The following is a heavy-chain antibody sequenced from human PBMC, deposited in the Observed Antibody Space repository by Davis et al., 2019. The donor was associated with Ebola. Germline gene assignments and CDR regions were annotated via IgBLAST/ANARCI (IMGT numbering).Heavy chain of an antibody. CDR2: ISISSSYI. Sequence: GESLKISCASSGFPFSIYCMNWFRQAPGKGLEWVSSISISSSYIYYADSMKGRFTISSDNAKNALYLQMNSLRAEDTAVYYCARSSIAARPGYYYGMDVWGQGTTVTVSS. D-gene: IGHD6-6*01. CDR3: ARSSIAARPGYYYGMDV. J-gene: IGHJ6*02. CDR1: GFPFSIYC. V-gene: IGHV3-21*01.